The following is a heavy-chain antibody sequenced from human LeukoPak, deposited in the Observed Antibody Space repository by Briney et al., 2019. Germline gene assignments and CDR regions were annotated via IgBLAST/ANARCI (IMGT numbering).Heavy chain of an antibody. CDR2: ISGSGGST. CDR3: AKDATSPYDSSGYYYYYYFDY. J-gene: IGHJ4*02. V-gene: IGHV3-23*01. CDR1: GFTFSSYA. D-gene: IGHD3-22*01. Sequence: PGGSLRLSCAASGFTFSSYAMSWVRQAPGKGLEWVSAISGSGGSTYYADSVKGRFTISRDNSKNTPYLQMNSLRAEDTAVYYCAKDATSPYDSSGYYYYYYFDYWGQGTLVTVSS.